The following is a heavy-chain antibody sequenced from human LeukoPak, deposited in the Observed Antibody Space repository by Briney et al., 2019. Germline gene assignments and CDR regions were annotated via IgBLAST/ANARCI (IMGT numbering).Heavy chain of an antibody. Sequence: SVKVSCKASGGTFSSYAISWVRQAPGQGLEWMRGIIPIFGTANYAQKFQGRVTITTDESTSTAYMELSSLRSEDTAVYYCARGPPDIDSSGYYYYFDYWGQGTLVTVSS. J-gene: IGHJ4*02. V-gene: IGHV1-69*05. D-gene: IGHD3-22*01. CDR2: IIPIFGTA. CDR1: GGTFSSYA. CDR3: ARGPPDIDSSGYYYYFDY.